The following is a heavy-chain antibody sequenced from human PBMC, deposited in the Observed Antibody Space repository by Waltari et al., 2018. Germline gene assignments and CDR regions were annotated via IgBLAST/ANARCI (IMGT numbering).Heavy chain of an antibody. CDR3: ARHMFTSSETFDL. CDR1: GSSFGTYW. Sequence: EGQLVQSGAEVKKSGESLRISCPGAGSSFGTYWNSWVRQMPGKGLDWMGTIDPVDSYTKYSPSFQGRVTISVDKSFSTAYLKWSSLKASDTAMYWCARHMFTSSETFDLWGQGTRVTV. D-gene: IGHD3-10*02. J-gene: IGHJ5*02. V-gene: IGHV5-10-1*03. CDR2: IDPVDSYT.